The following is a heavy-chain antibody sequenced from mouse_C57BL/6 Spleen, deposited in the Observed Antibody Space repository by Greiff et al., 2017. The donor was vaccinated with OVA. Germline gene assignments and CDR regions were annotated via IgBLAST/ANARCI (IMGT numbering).Heavy chain of an antibody. CDR1: GFNIKDYY. D-gene: IGHD2-12*01. J-gene: IGHJ3*01. V-gene: IGHV14-2*01. CDR3: ARERRTAWFAY. Sequence: EVQLQESGAELVRPGASVKLSCTASGFNIKDYYMNWVKQRTEQGLEWIGRIDPEDGETKYDPQFQGKATITADKSSNTAYMQLSSLTSEDTAVYYCARERRTAWFAYWGQGTLLTVSA. CDR2: IDPEDGET.